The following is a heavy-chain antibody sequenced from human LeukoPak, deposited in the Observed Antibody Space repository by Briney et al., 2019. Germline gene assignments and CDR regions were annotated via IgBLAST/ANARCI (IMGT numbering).Heavy chain of an antibody. Sequence: PSETLSLTCAVYGGSFSGYYWSRIRQPPGKGLEWIGEINHSGSTNYNPSLKSRVTISVDMSKNQFSLKLSSVTAADTAVYYCARGRFRYYGSGSYYSYWGQGTLVTVSS. CDR3: ARGRFRYYGSGSYYSY. V-gene: IGHV4-34*01. CDR2: INHSGST. D-gene: IGHD3-10*01. CDR1: GGSFSGYY. J-gene: IGHJ4*02.